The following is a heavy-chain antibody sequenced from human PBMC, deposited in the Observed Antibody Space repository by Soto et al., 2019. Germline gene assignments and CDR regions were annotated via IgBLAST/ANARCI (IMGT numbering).Heavy chain of an antibody. J-gene: IGHJ5*02. D-gene: IGHD5-18*01. CDR1: GYTFTSYA. CDR2: INAGNGNT. Sequence: QVQLVQSGAEVKKPGASVKVSCKASGYTFTSYAMHWVRQAPGQRLEWMGWINAGNGNTKYSKKFQGRVTITRDTSASTAYMELSSLRSEDTAVYYCARDPGYSYGYHWGQGTLVTVAS. CDR3: ARDPGYSYGYH. V-gene: IGHV1-3*01.